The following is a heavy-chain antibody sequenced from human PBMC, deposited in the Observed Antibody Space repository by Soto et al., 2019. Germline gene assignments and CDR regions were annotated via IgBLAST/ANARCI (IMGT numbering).Heavy chain of an antibody. CDR2: IRQDGNEK. CDR1: EFTFSTYW. CDR3: VSCCGRPICPSYLDV. Sequence: EVQLVESGGGLVQPGGSLTLSCVASEFTFSTYWMSWVRLAPGTGLQWVATIRQDGNEKHYVDSVKGRFAISRDNADNSLYLQMSGLMPDDTAVYYGVSCCGRPICPSYLDVWGKGTAVTVSS. J-gene: IGHJ6*03. D-gene: IGHD2-15*01. V-gene: IGHV3-7*01.